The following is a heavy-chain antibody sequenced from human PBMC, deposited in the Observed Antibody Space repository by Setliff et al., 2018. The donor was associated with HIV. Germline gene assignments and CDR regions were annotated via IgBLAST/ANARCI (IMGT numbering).Heavy chain of an antibody. D-gene: IGHD3-10*01. CDR2: INHSGST. Sequence: SETLSLTCAVDGGSFSGYYWSWIRQPPGKGLEWIGEINHSGSTNYNPSLKSRVTISVDTSKNQFSLKLSSVTAADTAVYYCAREAYGSGSYPSFGLDYWGQGTLVTV. CDR3: AREAYGSGSYPSFGLDY. V-gene: IGHV4-34*01. CDR1: GGSFSGYY. J-gene: IGHJ4*02.